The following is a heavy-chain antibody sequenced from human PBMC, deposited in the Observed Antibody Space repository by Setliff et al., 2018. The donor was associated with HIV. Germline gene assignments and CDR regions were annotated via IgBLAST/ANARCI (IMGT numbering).Heavy chain of an antibody. D-gene: IGHD3-22*01. CDR2: INPHNGGT. V-gene: IGHV1-2*02. CDR1: GYTFTGYY. J-gene: IGHJ4*02. Sequence: ASVKVSCKASGYTFTGYYMHWVRQAPGQGLEWMGWINPHNGGTNYAQKFQGRVTMTRDTSISPAYMELSRLRSDDTAVYYCARDYYDSSGYICCPGLPDYCGQGTLVTVSS. CDR3: ARDYYDSSGYICCPGLPDY.